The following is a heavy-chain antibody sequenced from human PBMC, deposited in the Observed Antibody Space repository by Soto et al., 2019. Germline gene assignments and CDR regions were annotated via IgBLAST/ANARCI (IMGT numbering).Heavy chain of an antibody. D-gene: IGHD4-4*01. CDR3: ARDYSNYVYLDY. CDR1: GFTFSSYS. Sequence: PGGSLRLSCAASGFTFSSYSMNWVRQAPGKGLEWVSSISSSSSYIYYADSVKGRFTISRDNAKNSLYLQMNSLRAEDTAVYYCARDYSNYVYLDYWGQGTLVTVSS. J-gene: IGHJ4*02. V-gene: IGHV3-21*01. CDR2: ISSSSSYI.